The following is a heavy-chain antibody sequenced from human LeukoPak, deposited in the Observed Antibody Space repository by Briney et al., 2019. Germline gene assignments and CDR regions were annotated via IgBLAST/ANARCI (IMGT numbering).Heavy chain of an antibody. Sequence: SETPSLTCTVSGGSISSSSYYWGWIRQPPGKGLEWIGSIYYSGSTYYNPSLKSRVTISVDTSKNQFSLKLSSVTAADTAVYYWSQMTTVVNGPDYWGQGTLVTVSS. J-gene: IGHJ4*02. CDR3: SQMTTVVNGPDY. CDR2: IYYSGST. D-gene: IGHD4-23*01. V-gene: IGHV4-39*07. CDR1: GGSISSSSYY.